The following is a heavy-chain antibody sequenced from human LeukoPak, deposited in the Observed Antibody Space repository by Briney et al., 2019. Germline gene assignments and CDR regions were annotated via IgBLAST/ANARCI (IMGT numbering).Heavy chain of an antibody. Sequence: SVKVSCKTSGDTFTSYAISWVRQAPGQGLEWMGGIIPIFGTTNYAQKFQGRVTITADESTSTAYMELSSLRSEDTAVYYCAYYESSGYPPVFEVGFDPWGQGTQVTVSS. J-gene: IGHJ5*02. CDR2: IIPIFGTT. D-gene: IGHD3-22*01. CDR3: AYYESSGYPPVFEVGFDP. CDR1: GDTFTSYA. V-gene: IGHV1-69*13.